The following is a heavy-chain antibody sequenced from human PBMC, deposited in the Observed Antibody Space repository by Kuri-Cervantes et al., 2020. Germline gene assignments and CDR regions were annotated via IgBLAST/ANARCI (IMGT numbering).Heavy chain of an antibody. V-gene: IGHV4-38-2*01. J-gene: IGHJ4*02. CDR3: ARARVGIAAAGLQPDFDY. D-gene: IGHD6-13*01. CDR1: GYSISSGYY. CDR2: IYHSGST. Sequence: SQTLSLTCAVSGYSISSGYYWGWIRQPPGKGLEWIGSIYHSGSTYYNPSLKSRVTISVDTSKNQFSLKLSSVTAADTAVYYCARARVGIAAAGLQPDFDYWGQGTLVTVSS.